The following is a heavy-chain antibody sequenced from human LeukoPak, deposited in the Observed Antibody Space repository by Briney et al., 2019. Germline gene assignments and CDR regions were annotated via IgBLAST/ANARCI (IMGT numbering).Heavy chain of an antibody. J-gene: IGHJ1*01. CDR3: ARGYSSGWSPAEYFQH. Sequence: SSETLSPTCTVSGGSISSSSYYWGWIRQPPGKGLEWIGEINHSGSTNYNPSLKSRVTLAVDTSKNHFSLKLSSVTAADTAVYYCARGYSSGWSPAEYFQHWGQGTLVTVSS. CDR1: GGSISSSSYY. CDR2: INHSGST. V-gene: IGHV4-39*07. D-gene: IGHD6-19*01.